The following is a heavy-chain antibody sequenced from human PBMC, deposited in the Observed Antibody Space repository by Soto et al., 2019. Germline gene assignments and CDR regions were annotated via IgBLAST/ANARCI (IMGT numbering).Heavy chain of an antibody. J-gene: IGHJ4*02. CDR1: GFTFSTSC. D-gene: IGHD6-19*01. CDR3: ARGPTGWSGYDY. CDR2: MNSDGTTT. Sequence: EVHLVESGGGLVQPGGSLRLSCAASGFTFSTSCMHWVRQVPGKGLVLVSRMNSDGTTTNYADSVKGRFTISRDNAKDTLYLQMSSLWAEDTSVDYCARGPTGWSGYDYWGRGTLVTVSS. V-gene: IGHV3-74*01.